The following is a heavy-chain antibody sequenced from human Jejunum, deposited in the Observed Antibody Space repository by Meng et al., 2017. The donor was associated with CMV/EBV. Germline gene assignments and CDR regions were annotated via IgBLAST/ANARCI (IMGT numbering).Heavy chain of an antibody. Sequence: DYSWGWIRQSPGKGPECLGNIYHTGSTSYNPSLKGRVTMPVDTSKNQFSLKLTSVSAADTAVYYCARDSSTHYYESSGYYRFDYWGQGVLVTVSS. V-gene: IGHV4-38-2*02. CDR1: DYS. D-gene: IGHD3-22*01. CDR2: IYHTGST. J-gene: IGHJ4*02. CDR3: ARDSSTHYYESSGYYRFDY.